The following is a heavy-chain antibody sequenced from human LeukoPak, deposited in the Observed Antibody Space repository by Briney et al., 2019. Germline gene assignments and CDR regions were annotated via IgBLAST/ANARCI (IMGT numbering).Heavy chain of an antibody. J-gene: IGHJ4*02. D-gene: IGHD3-16*01. CDR1: GFTFSSYG. CDR2: IYYSGST. V-gene: IGHV4-59*01. CDR3: ASFGDGMAGFDY. Sequence: GSLRLSCVASGFTFSSYGLQWVRQAPGKGLEWIGFIYYSGSTNYNPSLKSRVTISVDTSKNQFSLKLSSVTAADTAVYYCASFGDGMAGFDYWGQGTLVTVSS.